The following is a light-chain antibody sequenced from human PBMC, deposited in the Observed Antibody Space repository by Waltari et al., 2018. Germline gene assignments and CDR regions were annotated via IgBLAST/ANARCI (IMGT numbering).Light chain of an antibody. CDR3: SSYRSGDTVI. CDR1: SSDVGGHNR. V-gene: IGLV2-18*02. Sequence: QSALTQPPSVSGSPGQSVTISCTGTSSDVGGHNRVSWYRQAPGTAPKLLIYEVTNRPSGVPYRFSGSKSGNTASLTISGLQAEDEADYYCSSYRSGDTVIFGGGTKLSVL. J-gene: IGLJ2*01. CDR2: EVT.